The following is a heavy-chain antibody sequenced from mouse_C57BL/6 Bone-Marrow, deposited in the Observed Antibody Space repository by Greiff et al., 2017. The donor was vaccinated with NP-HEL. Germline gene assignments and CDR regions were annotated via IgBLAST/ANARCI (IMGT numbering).Heavy chain of an antibody. CDR3: SRSRRRREYYAMDY. J-gene: IGHJ4*01. D-gene: IGHD1-2*01. V-gene: IGHV1-54*01. Sequence: QVQLQQSGAELVRPGTSVKVSCKASGYAFTNYLIAWVKQRPGQGLEWIGVINPGSGGTNYHETFKGKATLTADKSSSTAYMQLSSLTSEDSAVYFCSRSRRRREYYAMDYWGQGTSVTVSS. CDR1: GYAFTNYL. CDR2: INPGSGGT.